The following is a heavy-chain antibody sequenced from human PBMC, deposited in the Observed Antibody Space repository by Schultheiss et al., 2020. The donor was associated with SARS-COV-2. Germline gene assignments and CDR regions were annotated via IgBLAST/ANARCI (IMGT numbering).Heavy chain of an antibody. CDR1: GGSISSYY. J-gene: IGHJ4*02. CDR3: ASSRRDSSSWADDY. V-gene: IGHV4-34*01. D-gene: IGHD6-13*01. Sequence: SETLSLTCTVSGGSISSYYWSWIRQPPGKGLEWIGEINHSGSTNYNPSLKSRVTISVDTSKNQFSLKLSSVTAADTAVYYCASSRRDSSSWADDYWGQGTLVTVSS. CDR2: INHSGST.